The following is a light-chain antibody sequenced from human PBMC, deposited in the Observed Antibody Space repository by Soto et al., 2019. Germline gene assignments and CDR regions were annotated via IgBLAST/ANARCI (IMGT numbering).Light chain of an antibody. J-gene: IGLJ1*01. V-gene: IGLV1-40*01. CDR2: GNS. Sequence: QSVLTQPPSVSGAPGQRVTISCTGSSSNIGAGYDGHWYQQLPGTAPKLLIYGNSNRPSGVPDRFSGSQSGTSASLAITGLQSEDEADYYCQSYDSSLSGIGTGTKVTVL. CDR3: QSYDSSLSG. CDR1: SSNIGAGYD.